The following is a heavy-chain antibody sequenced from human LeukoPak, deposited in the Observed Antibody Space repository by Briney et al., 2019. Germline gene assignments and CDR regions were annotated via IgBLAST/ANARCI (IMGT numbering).Heavy chain of an antibody. CDR2: ISDSGGRT. CDR1: GFTFSSYA. V-gene: IGHV3-23*01. D-gene: IGHD5-12*01. CDR3: AKKGIDGSGYDLDY. J-gene: IGHJ4*02. Sequence: HPGGSLRLSCAASGFTFSSYAMSWVRQGPGKGLEWVSGISDSGGRTYHADSVKGRFTISRDNSKNTLYLQINSLRAEDTAVYYCAKKGIDGSGYDLDYWGQGTLVTVSS.